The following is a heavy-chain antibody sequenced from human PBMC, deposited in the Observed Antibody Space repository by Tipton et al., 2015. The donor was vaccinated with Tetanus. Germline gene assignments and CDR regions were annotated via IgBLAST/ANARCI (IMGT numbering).Heavy chain of an antibody. CDR1: GFTFSGFY. V-gene: IGHV3-11*01. Sequence: LRLSCAGSGFTFSGFYMSWIRQAPGRGLEWVAYTSGSGNTILYSDSVKGRFTVSRDNADNSVYLQMNHLRDDDTAVYFCARGAIQPLDYWGQGTLVTVSS. CDR3: ARGAIQPLDY. CDR2: TSGSGNTI. J-gene: IGHJ4*02. D-gene: IGHD2-2*01.